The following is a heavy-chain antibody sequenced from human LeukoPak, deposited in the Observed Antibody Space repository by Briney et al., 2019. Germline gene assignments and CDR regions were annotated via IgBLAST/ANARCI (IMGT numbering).Heavy chain of an antibody. D-gene: IGHD3-16*01. Sequence: PGKSLRLSCAASGFTFSNYAMHWVRQAPGKGLEWVSLISSGGTYEYYADSVKGRFTISRDDPRNTVWLQMNSLRAEDTALYYCAKDWTPHNRVYDCLDAWGQGTQVTVSS. CDR1: GFTFSNYA. V-gene: IGHV3-30*07. J-gene: IGHJ5*02. CDR3: AKDWTPHNRVYDCLDA. CDR2: ISSGGTYE.